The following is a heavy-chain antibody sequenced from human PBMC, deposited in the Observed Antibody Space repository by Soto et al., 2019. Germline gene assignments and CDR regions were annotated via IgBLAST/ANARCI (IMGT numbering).Heavy chain of an antibody. Sequence: VQLVESGGGVVQPGRSLRISCAASGFTFSDYAMHWVRQAPGKGLEWVAVVSHDGRNTHYADSVKGRFSISRDSSKNTVSLEMTSLRAEDTAVYYCAKGGRQWLVTSDFNYWGQGALVTVSS. D-gene: IGHD6-19*01. V-gene: IGHV3-30*18. CDR1: GFTFSDYA. CDR3: AKGGRQWLVTSDFNY. J-gene: IGHJ4*02. CDR2: VSHDGRNT.